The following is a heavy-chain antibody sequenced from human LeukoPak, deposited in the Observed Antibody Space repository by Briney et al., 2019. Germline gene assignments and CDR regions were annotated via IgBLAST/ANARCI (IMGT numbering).Heavy chain of an antibody. CDR3: ARDLRYYDPSGYP. CDR1: GYTFINYG. D-gene: IGHD3-22*01. J-gene: IGHJ5*02. CDR2: ISAHNGNT. V-gene: IGHV1-18*01. Sequence: GSVKVSCKASGYTFINYGISWVRQAPGQGLEWMGWISAHNGNTIYAQKLQGRVTMTTDTSTSTAYMELRSLRSDDTAVYYCARDLRYYDPSGYPWGQGTLVTVSS.